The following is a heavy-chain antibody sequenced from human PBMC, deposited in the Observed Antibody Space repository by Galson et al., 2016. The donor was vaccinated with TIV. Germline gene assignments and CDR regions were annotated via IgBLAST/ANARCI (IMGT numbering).Heavy chain of an antibody. CDR2: ISYDGSSK. CDR3: AKEVQRRLHY. J-gene: IGHJ4*02. D-gene: IGHD1-1*01. Sequence: SLRLSCADAGFTFNYYPMHWVRQAPGKGLEWVAVISYDGSSKYYADSVKGRFTISRDNSKNTLYLQMNGLRAEDTAVYYCAKEVQRRLHYWGQGTLVTVSS. V-gene: IGHV3-30-3*01. CDR1: GFTFNYYP.